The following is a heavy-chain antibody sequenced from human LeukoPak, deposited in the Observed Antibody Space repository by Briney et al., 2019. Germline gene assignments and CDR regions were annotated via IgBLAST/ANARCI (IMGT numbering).Heavy chain of an antibody. J-gene: IGHJ4*02. Sequence: SETLSLTCTVSGGSISSYYWTWIRQPPGKGLEWIGYIYYSGSTNYNPSLKSRVTISVDTSKNQFSLKLSSVTAADTAVYYCARHQITDYYDSSGYYWDYWGQGTLVTVSS. CDR3: ARHQITDYYDSSGYYWDY. V-gene: IGHV4-59*08. CDR1: GGSISSYY. CDR2: IYYSGST. D-gene: IGHD3-22*01.